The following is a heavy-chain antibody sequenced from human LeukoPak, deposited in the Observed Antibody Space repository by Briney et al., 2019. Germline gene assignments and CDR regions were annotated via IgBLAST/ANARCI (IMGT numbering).Heavy chain of an antibody. Sequence: ASVKVSCKASGYSFTSYDINWVRQATGQGLEWMGWMKPNSGNTGYAQKFQGRVTMTRNTSISTAYMELSSLRSEDTAVYYCARGGTIFGVVSGSTFDYWGQGTLVTVSS. CDR1: GYSFTSYD. J-gene: IGHJ4*02. CDR2: MKPNSGNT. CDR3: ARGGTIFGVVSGSTFDY. D-gene: IGHD3-3*01. V-gene: IGHV1-8*01.